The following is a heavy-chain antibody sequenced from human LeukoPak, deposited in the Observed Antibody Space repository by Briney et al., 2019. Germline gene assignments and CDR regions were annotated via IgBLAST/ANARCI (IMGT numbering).Heavy chain of an antibody. CDR1: GGSISSSSYY. V-gene: IGHV4-39*01. CDR3: ARHPRRVRGRALSDY. D-gene: IGHD3-10*01. J-gene: IGHJ4*02. CDR2: IYYSGST. Sequence: SETLSLTCTVSGGSISSSSYYWGWIRQPPGKGLEWIGSIYYSGSTYYNPSLKSRVTISVDTSKNQFSLKLSSVTAADTAVYYCARHPRRVRGRALSDYWGQGTLVTVSS.